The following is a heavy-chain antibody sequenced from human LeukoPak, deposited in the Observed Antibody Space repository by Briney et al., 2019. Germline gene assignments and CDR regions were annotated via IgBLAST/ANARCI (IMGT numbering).Heavy chain of an antibody. D-gene: IGHD2-21*02. CDR2: IYSDRST. J-gene: IGHJ6*03. V-gene: IGHV3-66*01. CDR3: ARVRLLPTRYYMDV. CDR1: GFTVSSNY. Sequence: PGGSLRLSCAASGFTVSSNYMSWVRQAPGKGLEWVSVIYSDRSTYYADSVKGRFTISRDNSKNTLYLQMNSLRAEDTAVYYCARVRLLPTRYYMDVWGKGTTVTISS.